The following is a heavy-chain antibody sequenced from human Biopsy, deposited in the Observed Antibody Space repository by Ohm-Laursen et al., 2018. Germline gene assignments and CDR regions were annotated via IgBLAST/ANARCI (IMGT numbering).Heavy chain of an antibody. V-gene: IGHV1-18*01. CDR2: ISGYNGNT. Sequence: ASVKVSCKVSGYTLTDLSMHWARQAPGQGLEWMGRISGYNGNTLYAQKFQHRVTMTTDTSTSTAYMELRSLTSDDTAVYYCARISITRLLDYWGQGTLVTVSS. CDR3: ARISITRLLDY. J-gene: IGHJ4*02. CDR1: GYTLTDLS. D-gene: IGHD3-3*01.